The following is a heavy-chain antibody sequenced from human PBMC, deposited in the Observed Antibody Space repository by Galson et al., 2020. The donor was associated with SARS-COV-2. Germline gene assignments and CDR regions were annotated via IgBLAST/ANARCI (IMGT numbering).Heavy chain of an antibody. CDR2: ISHSGGT. J-gene: IGHJ3*02. V-gene: IGHV4-30-2*01. Sequence: SETLSLTCAVSATSISSGSYSWHWIRQPPGQGLERIGYISHSGGTYYNPSLKSRVTISGDRSKNQFSLRLSSVTAADTAVYYCARLHYGEYAPEAFDIWGPGTRVTVAS. D-gene: IGHD4-17*01. CDR3: ARLHYGEYAPEAFDI. CDR1: ATSISSGSYS.